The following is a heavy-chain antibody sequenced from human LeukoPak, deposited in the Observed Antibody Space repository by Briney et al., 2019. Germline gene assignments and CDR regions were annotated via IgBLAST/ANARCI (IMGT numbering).Heavy chain of an antibody. CDR2: IIPIFGTA. J-gene: IGHJ4*02. V-gene: IGHV1-69*05. D-gene: IGHD2-2*01. CDR3: ARHRYCSSTSCQGSDY. Sequence: SVKVSCKASGGTFSSYAISWVRQAPGQGLEWMGGIIPIFGTANYAQKFQGRVTITTDESTSTAYMELSSLRSEDTAVYYCARHRYCSSTSCQGSDYWGQGTLVTVSS. CDR1: GGTFSSYA.